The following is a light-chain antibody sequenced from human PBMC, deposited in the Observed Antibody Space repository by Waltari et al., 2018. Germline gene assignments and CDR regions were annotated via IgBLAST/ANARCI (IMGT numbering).Light chain of an antibody. CDR3: QSFDIRLSGGVV. J-gene: IGLJ3*02. V-gene: IGLV1-40*01. Sequence: QSVLTQPPSMSGAPGQRVTISCTGSSSNIGAGHDVHWYQVFPGTAHKLLIYGNTNRPSGVPDRFSGSKSDTSASLAIGGLQAEDEADYYCQSFDIRLSGGVVFGGGTKVTVL. CDR2: GNT. CDR1: SSNIGAGHD.